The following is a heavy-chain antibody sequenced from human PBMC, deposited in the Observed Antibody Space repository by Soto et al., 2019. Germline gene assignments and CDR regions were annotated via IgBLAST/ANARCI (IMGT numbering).Heavy chain of an antibody. CDR2: INHSGST. CDR3: ARNIAAAAMGY. Sequence: SETLSLTCAVYGGSFSGYYWSLIRQPPGKGLEWIGEINHSGSTNYNPSLKSRVTISVDTSKNQFSLKLSSVTAADTAVYYCARNIAAAAMGYWGQGTLVTVSS. D-gene: IGHD6-13*01. CDR1: GGSFSGYY. J-gene: IGHJ4*02. V-gene: IGHV4-34*01.